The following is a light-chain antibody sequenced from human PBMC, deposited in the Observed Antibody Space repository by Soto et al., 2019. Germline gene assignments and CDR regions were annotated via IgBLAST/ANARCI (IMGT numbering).Light chain of an antibody. CDR3: GSFTSSNTWV. CDR2: EVS. J-gene: IGLJ3*02. Sequence: QSALTQPASVSGSPGQSITISCTGTSSDVGGHNYVSWYQQQHAGKAPKLMIYEVSNRPSGVSNRFSGSKSANTASLTISGLQAEDEADYYCGSFTSSNTWVFGGGTQLTVL. CDR1: SSDVGGHNY. V-gene: IGLV2-14*01.